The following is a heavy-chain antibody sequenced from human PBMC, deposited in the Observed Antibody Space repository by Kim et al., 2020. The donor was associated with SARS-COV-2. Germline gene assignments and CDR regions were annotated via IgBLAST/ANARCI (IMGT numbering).Heavy chain of an antibody. V-gene: IGHV3-53*04. CDR1: GFTFSGND. D-gene: IGHD6-19*01. CDR3: AGGCASTGAGAVDY. J-gene: IGHJ4*03. CDR2: INGDGTTP. Sequence: GGSLRLSCAASGFTFSGNDMSWVRQAPGKGLNWVSVINGDGTTPHSVDAMSGRSTSTSNTTNTPLYLIINRRSTETTAYYYAGGCASTGAGAVDYWGQGT.